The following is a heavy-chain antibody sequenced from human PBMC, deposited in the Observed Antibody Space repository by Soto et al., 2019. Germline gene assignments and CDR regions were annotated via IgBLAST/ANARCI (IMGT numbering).Heavy chain of an antibody. J-gene: IGHJ5*01. V-gene: IGHV4-34*01. CDR1: GGSFSGYN. Sequence: SETLSLTCAVFGGSFSGYNWSWIRQPPGKGLEWIGKINHSGGTNYNPSLKSRATISVDTSKNQFSLKLSSVTAADTAVYYCTRGISGGVTAPDSWGHGTLVTVST. CDR3: TRGISGGVTAPDS. D-gene: IGHD3-16*01. CDR2: INHSGGT.